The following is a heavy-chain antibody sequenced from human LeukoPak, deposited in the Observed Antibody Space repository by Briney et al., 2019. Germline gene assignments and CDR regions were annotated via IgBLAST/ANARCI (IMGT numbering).Heavy chain of an antibody. V-gene: IGHV1-46*01. CDR1: GYTFTNYY. D-gene: IGHD6-13*01. CDR3: ARGGVLGYSAGLKDF. J-gene: IGHJ4*02. Sequence: ASVTVSCKASGYTFTNYYIHWVRQAPGQGLEWMGIINPSVGGTSYSQKFQGRVSMTRDTSTTTVYMELSSLRSEDTAVYYCARGGVLGYSAGLKDFWGQGTLATVSS. CDR2: INPSVGGT.